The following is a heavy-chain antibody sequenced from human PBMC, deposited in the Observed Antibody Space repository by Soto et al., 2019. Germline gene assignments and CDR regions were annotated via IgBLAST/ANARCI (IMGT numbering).Heavy chain of an antibody. J-gene: IGHJ6*02. D-gene: IGHD3-9*01. CDR1: GFTFSSYG. CDR3: AKCVLTGLDYYYYGMDV. Sequence: GGSLRLSCAASGFTFSSYGMHWVRQAPGKGLEWVAVISYDGSNKYYADSVKGRFTISRDNSKNTLYLQMNSLRAEDTAVYYCAKCVLTGLDYYYYGMDVWGQGTTVTVSS. CDR2: ISYDGSNK. V-gene: IGHV3-30*18.